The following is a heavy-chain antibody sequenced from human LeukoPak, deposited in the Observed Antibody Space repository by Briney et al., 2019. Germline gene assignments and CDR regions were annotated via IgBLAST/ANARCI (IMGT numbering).Heavy chain of an antibody. CDR1: GYTFTGYY. CDR2: INPNSGGT. CDR3: ATLVIAVAGGFGDY. Sequence: ASVKVSCKASGYTFTGYYMHWVRQAPGQGLEWMGWINPNSGGTNYAQKFQGRVTMTRDTSISTGYMELSRLRSDDTAVYYCATLVIAVAGGFGDYWGQGTLVTISS. J-gene: IGHJ4*02. V-gene: IGHV1-2*02. D-gene: IGHD6-19*01.